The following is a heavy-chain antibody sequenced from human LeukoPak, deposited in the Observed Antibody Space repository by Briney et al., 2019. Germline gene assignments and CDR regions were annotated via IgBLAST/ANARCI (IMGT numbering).Heavy chain of an antibody. J-gene: IGHJ5*02. V-gene: IGHV3-30-3*01. CDR1: GFTFSSYA. Sequence: PGGSLRLSCAASGFTFSSYAMHWVRQAPGKGLEWVAVISYDGSNKYYADSVKGRFTISRDNSKNTLYLQMNSLRAEDTAVYYCARPGGVIAAAGFYWFDPWGQGTLVTVSS. CDR3: ARPGGVIAAAGFYWFDP. CDR2: ISYDGSNK. D-gene: IGHD6-13*01.